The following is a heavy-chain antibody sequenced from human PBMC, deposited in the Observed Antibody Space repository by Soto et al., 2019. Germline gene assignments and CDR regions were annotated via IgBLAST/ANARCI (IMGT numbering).Heavy chain of an antibody. CDR2: ISSSSSYI. CDR1: GFTFSSYS. CDR3: ARVPKQWLAYFDY. J-gene: IGHJ4*02. Sequence: EVQLVESGGGLVKPGGSLRLSCAASGFTFSSYSMNWVRQAPGKGLEWVSYISSSSSYIYYADSVKGRFTISRDNAKNCLYLQMNSLRAEDTAVYYCARVPKQWLAYFDYWGQGTLVTVSS. V-gene: IGHV3-21*01. D-gene: IGHD6-19*01.